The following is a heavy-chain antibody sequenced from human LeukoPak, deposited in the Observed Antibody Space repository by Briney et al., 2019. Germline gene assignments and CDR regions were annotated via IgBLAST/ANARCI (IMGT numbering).Heavy chain of an antibody. J-gene: IGHJ4*02. Sequence: PGGSLRLSCAASGFTFSSSAMSWVRQAPGKGLEWVSAISNNGGYTYYADSVQGRFTISRDNSKNTLYLQMNSLRAEDTAVYYCAKARSSLIKYYFDYWGQGTLVTVSS. D-gene: IGHD6-13*01. CDR2: ISNNGGYT. CDR3: AKARSSLIKYYFDY. V-gene: IGHV3-23*01. CDR1: GFTFSSSA.